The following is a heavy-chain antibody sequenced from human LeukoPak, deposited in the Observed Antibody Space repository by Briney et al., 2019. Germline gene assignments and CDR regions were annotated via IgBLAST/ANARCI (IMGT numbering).Heavy chain of an antibody. CDR3: TTDPGGSSLYYYYYYYMDV. CDR2: IKSKTDGGTT. V-gene: IGHV3-15*01. Sequence: PGGSLRLSCAASGFTFSNAWMSWVRQAPGKGLEWVCRIKSKTDGGTTDYAAPVKGRFTISRDDSKNTLYLQMNSLKTEDTAVYYYTTDPGGSSLYYYYYYYMDVWGKGATVTVSS. D-gene: IGHD2-8*02. J-gene: IGHJ6*03. CDR1: GFTFSNAW.